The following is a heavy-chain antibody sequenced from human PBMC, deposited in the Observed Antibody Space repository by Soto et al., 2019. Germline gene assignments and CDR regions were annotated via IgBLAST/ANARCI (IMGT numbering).Heavy chain of an antibody. CDR3: ARDGLVVVVVAATLDY. CDR1: GYTFTSYG. D-gene: IGHD2-15*01. V-gene: IGHV1-18*01. Sequence: ASVKVSCTASGYTFTSYGISWVRQAPGQGLEWMGWISAYNGNTNYAQKLQGRVTMTTDTSTSTAYMELRSLRSDDTAVYYCARDGLVVVVVAATLDYWGQGTLVTVSS. J-gene: IGHJ4*02. CDR2: ISAYNGNT.